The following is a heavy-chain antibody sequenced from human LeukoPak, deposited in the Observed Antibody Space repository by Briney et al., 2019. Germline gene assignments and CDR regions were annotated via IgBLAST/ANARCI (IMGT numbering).Heavy chain of an antibody. CDR3: ARREFCSGGSCYSGSFDY. CDR1: GGSISSSNW. J-gene: IGHJ4*02. D-gene: IGHD2-15*01. CDR2: IYHSGST. Sequence: SETLSLTCAVSGGSISSSNWWSWVRQPPGKGLEWIGEIYHSGSTNYNPSLKSRVTISVDKSKNQFSLKLSSVTAADTAVYYCARREFCSGGSCYSGSFDYWGQGTLVTVSS. V-gene: IGHV4-4*02.